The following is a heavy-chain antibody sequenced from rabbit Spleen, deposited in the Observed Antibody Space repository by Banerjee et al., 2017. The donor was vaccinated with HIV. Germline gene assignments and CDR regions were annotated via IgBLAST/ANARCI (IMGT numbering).Heavy chain of an antibody. V-gene: IGHV1S45*01. CDR3: ARDGAGGSYFAL. CDR2: IAGSSSGFI. J-gene: IGHJ4*01. Sequence: QEQLEESGGDLVKPEGSLTLTCKASGFSFSSSDYMCWVRQAPGKGLEWISCIAGSSSGFIYSANWAKGRFTISKTSSTTVTLQMTSLTAADTATYFCARDGAGGSYFALWGPGTLVTVS. D-gene: IGHD8-1*01. CDR1: GFSFSSSDY.